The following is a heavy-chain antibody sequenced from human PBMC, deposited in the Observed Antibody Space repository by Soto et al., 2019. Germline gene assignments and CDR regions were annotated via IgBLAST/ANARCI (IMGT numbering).Heavy chain of an antibody. D-gene: IGHD3-22*01. Sequence: PGGSLRLSCAASGFTFSSYAMTWVRQAPGKGLEWVSAISGSGGSTFYADSVKGRFTISRDNSKNTLYLQMNSLRAEDTAVYYCAKSLIYESSGNMDNWGLENLVTVS. V-gene: IGHV3-23*01. J-gene: IGHJ4*02. CDR2: ISGSGGST. CDR1: GFTFSSYA. CDR3: AKSLIYESSGNMDN.